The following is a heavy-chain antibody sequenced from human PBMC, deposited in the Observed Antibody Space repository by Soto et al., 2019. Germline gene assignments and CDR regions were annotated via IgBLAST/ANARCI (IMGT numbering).Heavy chain of an antibody. CDR2: ISISGSGGST. Sequence: GGSLRLSCAASGFTFSSYAMSWVRQAPGKGLEWVSAISISGSGGSTYYADSVKGRFTISRDNSKNTLYLQMNSLRAEDTAVYYCAKYYYDSSGYFPAFDYWGQGTLVTVSS. V-gene: IGHV3-23*01. CDR1: GFTFSSYA. D-gene: IGHD3-22*01. J-gene: IGHJ4*02. CDR3: AKYYYDSSGYFPAFDY.